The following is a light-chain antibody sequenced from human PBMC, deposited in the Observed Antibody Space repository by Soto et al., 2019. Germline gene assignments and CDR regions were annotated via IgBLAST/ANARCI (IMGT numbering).Light chain of an antibody. CDR2: GAS. CDR1: QRVSSN. CDR3: QQYNNWPPKYT. V-gene: IGKV3-15*01. Sequence: EIGRTQFPAILSVSPGERATVSSRASQRVSSNLAWYQKKPGQVPRLLIYGASTRATGIPARFSGSGSGTEFTLSISRLQSEDFAVYYCQQYNNWPPKYTFGQGTKLEIK. J-gene: IGKJ2*01.